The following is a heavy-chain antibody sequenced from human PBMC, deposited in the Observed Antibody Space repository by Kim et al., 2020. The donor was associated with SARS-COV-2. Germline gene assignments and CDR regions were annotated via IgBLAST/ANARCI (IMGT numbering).Heavy chain of an antibody. Sequence: YAQKFQGRVTMTRDTSTSTVYMELSSLRSEDTAVYYCARGGDRPGLSFDYWGQGTLVTVSS. D-gene: IGHD3-16*02. CDR3: ARGGDRPGLSFDY. J-gene: IGHJ4*02. V-gene: IGHV1-46*01.